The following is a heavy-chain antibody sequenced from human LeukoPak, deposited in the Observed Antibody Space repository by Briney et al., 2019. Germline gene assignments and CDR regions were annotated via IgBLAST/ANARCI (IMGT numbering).Heavy chain of an antibody. CDR1: GFTLSSYG. J-gene: IGHJ4*02. CDR3: AKSVASAVIVVVPAAIGY. V-gene: IGHV3-30*02. CDR2: IRYDGSNK. Sequence: GGSLRLSCAASGFTLSSYGMHWVRQAPGKGLEWVAFIRYDGSNKYYADSVKGRFTISRDNSKNTLYLQMNSLRAEDTAVYYCAKSVASAVIVVVPAAIGYWGQGTLVTVSS. D-gene: IGHD2-2*02.